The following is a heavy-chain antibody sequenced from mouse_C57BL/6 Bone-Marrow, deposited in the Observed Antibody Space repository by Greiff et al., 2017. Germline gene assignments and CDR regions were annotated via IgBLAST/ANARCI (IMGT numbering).Heavy chain of an antibody. V-gene: IGHV1-55*01. CDR1: GYTFTSYW. CDR2: IYPGSGST. J-gene: IGHJ4*01. CDR3: ASRGKPYYYAMDY. Sequence: VQLQQPGAELVKPGASVKMSCKASGYTFTSYWITWVKQRPGQGLEWIGDIYPGSGSTNYNEKFKSKATLTVGTSSSTAYMQLSSLTSEDSAVYYCASRGKPYYYAMDYWGQGTSVTVSS.